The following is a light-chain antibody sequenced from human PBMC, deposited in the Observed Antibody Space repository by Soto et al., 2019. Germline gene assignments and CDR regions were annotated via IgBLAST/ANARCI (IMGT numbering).Light chain of an antibody. J-gene: IGKJ1*01. V-gene: IGKV1-5*03. CDR1: QSISSW. CDR3: QQYNSYSRT. Sequence: DIQMTQSPSTLSASVGDRVTITCRASQSISSWLAWYQQKPGKAPKLLIYKASILESGVPSRFSGSGSGTEFTLTISSLQPDEFATYYCQQYNSYSRTFGQGTKVEIK. CDR2: KAS.